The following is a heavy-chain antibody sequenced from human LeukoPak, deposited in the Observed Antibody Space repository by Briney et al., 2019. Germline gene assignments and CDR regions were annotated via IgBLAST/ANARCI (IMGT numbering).Heavy chain of an antibody. CDR1: GGSISISSYY. V-gene: IGHV4-39*07. D-gene: IGHD3-22*01. CDR2: IYYSGST. J-gene: IGHJ6*02. Sequence: SETLSLTCTVSGGSISISSYYWGWIRRPPGKGLEWIGTIYYSGSTNYNPSLKSRVTISVDKSKNQFSLKLSSVTAADTAVYYCARGIVVVPHLPYYYGMDVWGQGTTVTVSS. CDR3: ARGIVVVPHLPYYYGMDV.